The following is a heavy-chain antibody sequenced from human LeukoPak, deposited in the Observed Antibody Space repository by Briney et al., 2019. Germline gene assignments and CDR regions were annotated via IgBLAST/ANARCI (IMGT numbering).Heavy chain of an antibody. V-gene: IGHV4-59*01. CDR3: ARRYSSSWLYFDY. J-gene: IGHJ4*02. Sequence: PSETLSLTCTVSGGSISSYYWSWIRQPPGKGLEWIGYIFDSGGTNYNPSLKSRVTISVDTSKSQFSLKLSSVTAADTAVYYCARRYSSSWLYFDYWGQGTLVTVSS. D-gene: IGHD6-13*01. CDR1: GGSISSYY. CDR2: IFDSGGT.